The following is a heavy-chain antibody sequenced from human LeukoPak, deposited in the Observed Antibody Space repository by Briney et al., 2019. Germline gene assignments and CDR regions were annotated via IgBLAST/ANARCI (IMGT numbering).Heavy chain of an antibody. CDR2: IYYSGST. Sequence: PSETLSLTCTVSGGSISSYYWSWIRQPAGKGLEWIGYIYYSGSTNYNPSLKSRVTISVDTSKNQFSLKLSSVTAADTAVYYCARGGYYYDSSGFMGIENWGQGTLVTVSS. V-gene: IGHV4-59*01. CDR1: GGSISSYY. CDR3: ARGGYYYDSSGFMGIEN. J-gene: IGHJ4*02. D-gene: IGHD3-22*01.